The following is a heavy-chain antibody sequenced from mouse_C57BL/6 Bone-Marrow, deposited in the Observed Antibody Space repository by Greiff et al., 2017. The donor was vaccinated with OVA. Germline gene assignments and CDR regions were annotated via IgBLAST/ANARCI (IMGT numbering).Heavy chain of an antibody. CDR1: GYTFTDYY. V-gene: IGHV1-19*01. D-gene: IGHD2-1*01. Sequence: EVKVVESGPVLVKPGASVKMSCKASGYTFTDYYMNWVKQSHGKSLEWIGVINPYNGGTSYNQKFKGKATLTVDKSSSTAYMELNSLTSEDSAVYYCARLCYGNPYYYAMDYWGQGTSVTVSS. J-gene: IGHJ4*01. CDR3: ARLCYGNPYYYAMDY. CDR2: INPYNGGT.